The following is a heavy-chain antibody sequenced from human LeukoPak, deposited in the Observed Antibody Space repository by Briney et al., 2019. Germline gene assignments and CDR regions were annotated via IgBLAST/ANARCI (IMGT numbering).Heavy chain of an antibody. CDR2: VSGTSDTT. CDR1: GFTFSSNY. J-gene: IGHJ4*02. D-gene: IGHD3-10*01. Sequence: GGSLRLSCAASGFTFSSNYMSWVRQAPGEGLEWVSTVSGTSDTTYYSDSVKGRFTISRDNSKNTLYLQMNSLRAEDTAVYYCAKEPLSGGAYYFDYWGQGTLVTVSS. CDR3: AKEPLSGGAYYFDY. V-gene: IGHV3-23*01.